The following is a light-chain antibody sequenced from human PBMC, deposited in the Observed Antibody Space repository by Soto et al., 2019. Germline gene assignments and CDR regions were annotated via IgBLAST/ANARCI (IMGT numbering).Light chain of an antibody. V-gene: IGKV1-39*01. CDR2: AAS. CDR3: QQSYRFPKT. J-gene: IGKJ1*01. CDR1: QSISSW. Sequence: DIQMTQSPSTLSASVGDRVTITCRASQSISSWLAWYQQKPGKAPKLLIYAASSLQSGVPSRFSGSGSGTDFTLTIISLQPEDFATYYCQQSYRFPKTFGRGTKVDIK.